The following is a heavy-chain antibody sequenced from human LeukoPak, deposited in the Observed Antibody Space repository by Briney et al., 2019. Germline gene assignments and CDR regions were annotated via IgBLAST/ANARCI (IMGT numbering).Heavy chain of an antibody. J-gene: IGHJ5*02. Sequence: SETLSLTCTVSGGSISSGSYYWSWIRQPAGKGLEWIGRIYTSGSTNYNPSLKSRVTISVDTSKNQFSLKLSSVTAADTAVYYCARAPVVPAASWFDPWGQGTLVTVSS. D-gene: IGHD2-2*01. CDR2: IYTSGST. V-gene: IGHV4-61*02. CDR1: GGSISSGSYY. CDR3: ARAPVVPAASWFDP.